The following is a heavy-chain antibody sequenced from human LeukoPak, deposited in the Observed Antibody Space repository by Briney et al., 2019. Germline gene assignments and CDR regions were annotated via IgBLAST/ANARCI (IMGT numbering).Heavy chain of an antibody. CDR3: AKDAYYDSSGTDFDY. V-gene: IGHV3-9*01. Sequence: PGRSLRLSCAASGFTFDDYAMHWVRHAPGKGLEWVSGISWNSGSIGYADSVKGRFTISRDNAKNSLYLQMNSLRAEDTALYYCAKDAYYDSSGTDFDYWGQGTLVTVSS. CDR1: GFTFDDYA. J-gene: IGHJ4*02. CDR2: ISWNSGSI. D-gene: IGHD3-22*01.